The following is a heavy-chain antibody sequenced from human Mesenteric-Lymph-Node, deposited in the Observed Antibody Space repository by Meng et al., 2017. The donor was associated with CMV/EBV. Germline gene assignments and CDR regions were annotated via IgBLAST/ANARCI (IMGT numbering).Heavy chain of an antibody. D-gene: IGHD2-2*01. V-gene: IGHV3-21*01. J-gene: IGHJ4*02. CDR2: ISITSTYI. CDR3: ARAVCSSTTCSEPYYFDY. CDR1: GFSFSTYS. Sequence: GESLKISCAASGFSFSTYSMNWVRQAPGKGLEWVPSISITSTYIYYADSVKGRFTISRDNAKNSLHLQMNSLRVEDTAVYYCARAVCSSTTCSEPYYFDYWGQGTLVTVSS.